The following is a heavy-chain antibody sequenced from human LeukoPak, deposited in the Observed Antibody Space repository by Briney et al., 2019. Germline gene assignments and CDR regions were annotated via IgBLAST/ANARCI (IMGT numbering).Heavy chain of an antibody. D-gene: IGHD2-15*01. CDR2: INHSGST. V-gene: IGHV4-34*01. J-gene: IGHJ2*01. CDR3: ARGHPAYWYFDL. CDR1: GGSISSYY. Sequence: SETLSLTCTVSGGSISSYYWSWIRQPPGKGLEWIGEINHSGSTNYNPSLKSRVTISVDTSKNQFSLKLSSVTAADTAVYYCARGHPAYWYFDLWGRGTLVTVSS.